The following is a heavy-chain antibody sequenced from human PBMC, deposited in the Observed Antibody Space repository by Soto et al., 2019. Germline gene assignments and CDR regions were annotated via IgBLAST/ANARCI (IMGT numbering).Heavy chain of an antibody. J-gene: IGHJ4*02. CDR1: GFPFSTYA. CDR3: ARGGHVVVVTAALDY. Sequence: GGSLRLSCASSGFPFSTYAMAWVRQAPGKGLEWVSGVSASGLNTDYADPVKGRFYISRDNSKNTLYLQMYSLTSEDTAVYYCARGGHVVVVTAALDYWGQGTLVTVSS. D-gene: IGHD2-21*02. V-gene: IGHV3-23*01. CDR2: VSASGLNT.